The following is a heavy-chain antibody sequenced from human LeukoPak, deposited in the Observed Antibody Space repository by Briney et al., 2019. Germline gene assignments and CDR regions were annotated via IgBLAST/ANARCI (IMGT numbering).Heavy chain of an antibody. J-gene: IGHJ4*02. V-gene: IGHV4-39*01. CDR1: GGSISSSSYY. CDR3: ASPITIYGDYEGGD. Sequence: ASETLSLTCTVSGGSISSSSYYWGWIRQPPGKGLEWIGSIYYSGSTYYNPSLKSRVTISVDTSKNQFSLKLSSVTAADTAVHYCASPITIYGDYEGGDWGQGTLVTVSS. CDR2: IYYSGST. D-gene: IGHD4-17*01.